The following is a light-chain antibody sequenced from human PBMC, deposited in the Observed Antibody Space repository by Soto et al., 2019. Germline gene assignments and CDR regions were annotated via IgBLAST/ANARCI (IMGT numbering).Light chain of an antibody. J-gene: IGKJ1*01. CDR1: QGIRND. Sequence: AIQMTQSPSSLCASVGDRVTITCRASQGIRNDLGWYQQKPGKAPKLLIYAASSLQSGVPSRFSGSGSGTDFTLTISSLQSEDFAVYYCQQYNNWPTWTFGQGTKVDIK. V-gene: IGKV1-6*01. CDR3: QQYNNWPTWT. CDR2: AAS.